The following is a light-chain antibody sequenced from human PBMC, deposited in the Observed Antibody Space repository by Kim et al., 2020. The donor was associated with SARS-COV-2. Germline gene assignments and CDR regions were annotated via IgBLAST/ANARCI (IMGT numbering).Light chain of an antibody. Sequence: SASIGDRVDITCRASQSVDRWWAWYQQRPGKAPKLLIYDATDLKSGVPSRFSGRGSGTEFTLTITSLQPDDFGTYYCQQYSTYSYSLGQGTKLEI. J-gene: IGKJ2*03. CDR3: QQYSTYSYS. V-gene: IGKV1-5*01. CDR1: QSVDRW. CDR2: DAT.